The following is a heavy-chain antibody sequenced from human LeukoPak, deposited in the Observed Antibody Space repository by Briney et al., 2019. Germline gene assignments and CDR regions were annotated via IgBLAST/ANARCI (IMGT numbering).Heavy chain of an antibody. Sequence: PGRSLRLSCAASGFTFSSHGMHWVRQSPGKGLEWVAVIWYDGSNKYYADSVRGRFTISRDNSKSTVYLQMDSLRAEDTAVYYCVRWGTGRILDYWGQGTLVTVSS. CDR3: VRWGTGRILDY. CDR1: GFTFSSHG. D-gene: IGHD3-16*01. V-gene: IGHV3-33*01. CDR2: IWYDGSNK. J-gene: IGHJ4*02.